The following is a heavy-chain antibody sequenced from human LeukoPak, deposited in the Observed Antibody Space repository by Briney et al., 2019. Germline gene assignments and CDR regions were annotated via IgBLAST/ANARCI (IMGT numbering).Heavy chain of an antibody. CDR2: IKQDGSEK. J-gene: IGHJ4*02. CDR1: GFSFSNYW. CDR3: ATGCSSYSTPDY. Sequence: GGSLRLSCAASGFSFSNYWMNWVRQAPGKGLEWVANIKQDGSEKNYVDSVKGRFTISRDNAKNSLFLQMNSLRVEDTAIYYCATGCSSYSTPDYWGQGTLVTVSS. V-gene: IGHV3-7*05. D-gene: IGHD2-2*01.